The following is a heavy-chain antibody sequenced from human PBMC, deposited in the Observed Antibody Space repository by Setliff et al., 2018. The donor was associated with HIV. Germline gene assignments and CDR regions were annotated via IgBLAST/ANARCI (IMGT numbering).Heavy chain of an antibody. CDR3: ARESSEVPASLFDI. V-gene: IGHV4-4*07. CDR2: IYGSGIT. CDR1: GGSITNHY. Sequence: SETLSLTCTVSGGSITNHYWSWIRQPAGKGLEWIGRIYGSGITSYNPSLQRPVTMSVDTSKNQFSLRLNFVTAADTAVYFCARESSEVPASLFDIWGQGNMVTVSS. D-gene: IGHD2-2*01. J-gene: IGHJ3*02.